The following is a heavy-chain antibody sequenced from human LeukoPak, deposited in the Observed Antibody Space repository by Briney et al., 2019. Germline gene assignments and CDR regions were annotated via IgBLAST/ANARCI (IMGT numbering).Heavy chain of an antibody. Sequence: GASVKVSCKASGYTFTGYYMHWVRQAPGQGLEWMGWINPNSGGTNYAQKFQGRVTMTRDTSISTAYMELSRLRSDDTAVYYCVAWRDYSSGSRGVPFDYWGQGTLVTVSS. CDR2: INPNSGGT. CDR1: GYTFTGYY. J-gene: IGHJ4*02. V-gene: IGHV1-2*02. D-gene: IGHD3-10*01. CDR3: VAWRDYSSGSRGVPFDY.